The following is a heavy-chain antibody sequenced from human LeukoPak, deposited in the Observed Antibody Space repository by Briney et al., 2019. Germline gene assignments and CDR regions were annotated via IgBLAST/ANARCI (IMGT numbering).Heavy chain of an antibody. CDR2: INSDGSEG. CDR1: GFTFSGFW. Sequence: GGSLRLSCAVSGFTFSGFWMSWSRQAPGKGLEWVASINSDGSEGYYADVVKGRFTISRDNSKNTLFLHMNTLRAEDTAIYYCAKDRTVGASYWYFDLWGRGTLVTVSS. V-gene: IGHV3-7*03. J-gene: IGHJ2*01. D-gene: IGHD1-26*01. CDR3: AKDRTVGASYWYFDL.